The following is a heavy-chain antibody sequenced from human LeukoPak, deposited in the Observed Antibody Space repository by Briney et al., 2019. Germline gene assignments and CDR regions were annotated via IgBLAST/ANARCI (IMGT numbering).Heavy chain of an antibody. CDR2: ISGSGGGT. Sequence: GGSLRLSCAASGFTFSSYAMSWVRQAPGKGLERVSAISGSGGGTYYADSVKGRFTISRDNSKNTLYLQMNSLRAEDTAVYYCARYYGSGSYYRDYWGQGTLVTVSS. CDR1: GFTFSSYA. D-gene: IGHD3-10*01. V-gene: IGHV3-23*01. CDR3: ARYYGSGSYYRDY. J-gene: IGHJ4*02.